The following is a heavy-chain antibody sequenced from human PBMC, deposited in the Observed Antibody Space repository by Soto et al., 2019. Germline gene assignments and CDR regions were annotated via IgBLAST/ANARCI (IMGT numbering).Heavy chain of an antibody. CDR1: GGTFSSYT. V-gene: IGHV1-69*04. J-gene: IGHJ3*02. CDR2: IIPILGIA. Sequence: ASVKVSCKASGGTFSSYTISWVRQAPGQGLEWMGRIIPILGIANYAQKFQGRVTITADKSTSTAYMELSSLRSEDTAVYYCARDGEWLRSPGAFDIWGQGTMVTVSS. D-gene: IGHD5-12*01. CDR3: ARDGEWLRSPGAFDI.